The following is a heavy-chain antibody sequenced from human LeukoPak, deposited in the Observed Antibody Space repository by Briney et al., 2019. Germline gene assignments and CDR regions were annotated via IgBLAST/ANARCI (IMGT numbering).Heavy chain of an antibody. J-gene: IGHJ3*02. V-gene: IGHV4-38-2*02. CDR3: ARVYSSSSGTDAFDI. D-gene: IGHD6-13*01. Sequence: PSETLSLTCTVSGYSISSGYYWGWIRQPPGKGLEWIGSIYHSGSTYYNPSLKSRVTISVDTSKNQFSLKLSSVTAADTAVYYCARVYSSSSGTDAFDIWGQGAMVTVSS. CDR1: GYSISSGYY. CDR2: IYHSGST.